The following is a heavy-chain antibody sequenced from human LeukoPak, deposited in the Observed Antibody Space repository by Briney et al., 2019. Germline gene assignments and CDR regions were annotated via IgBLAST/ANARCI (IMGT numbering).Heavy chain of an antibody. V-gene: IGHV4-59*01. Sequence: SETLSLTCTVSGGSISSYYWNWIRQHPGKGLEWIGYIYYSGTTNYNPSLKSRVTISVDTSKNQFSLKLSSVTAADTAVYYCARGVYIAAAQYGYWGQGTLVTVSS. CDR1: GGSISSYY. CDR3: ARGVYIAAAQYGY. D-gene: IGHD6-13*01. J-gene: IGHJ4*02. CDR2: IYYSGTT.